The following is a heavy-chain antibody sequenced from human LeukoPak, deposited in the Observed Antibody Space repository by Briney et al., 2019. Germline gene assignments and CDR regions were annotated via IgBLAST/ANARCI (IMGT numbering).Heavy chain of an antibody. V-gene: IGHV3-7*01. CDR2: IKKTGSET. Sequence: GGSLRLSCAASGFTFSHFWMSWVRQAPGKGLEWVAYIKKTGSETYYVDSVKGRFTITRDNTRNSLFLQMYSLRAEDTAVYFCAREDGYCGGGKCYSYFDSWGQGTLVTVSS. CDR3: AREDGYCGGGKCYSYFDS. CDR1: GFTFSHFW. J-gene: IGHJ4*02. D-gene: IGHD2-15*01.